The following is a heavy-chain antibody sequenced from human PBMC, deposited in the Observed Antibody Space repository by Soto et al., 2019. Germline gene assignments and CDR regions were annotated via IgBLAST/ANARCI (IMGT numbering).Heavy chain of an antibody. Sequence: PSETLSLTCTVSSDSISDNSWSWIRQPPGRGLEWIGFVFNTGITNYNASLKSRVTITKDTSKNQVSLRLTSVTAADTAVYYCARTKIAENWFDPWGQGTLVTVSS. V-gene: IGHV4-59*01. CDR1: SDSISDNS. J-gene: IGHJ5*02. D-gene: IGHD6-13*01. CDR2: VFNTGIT. CDR3: ARTKIAENWFDP.